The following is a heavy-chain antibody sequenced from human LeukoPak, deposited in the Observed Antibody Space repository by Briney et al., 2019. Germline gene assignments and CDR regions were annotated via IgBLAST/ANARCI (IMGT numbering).Heavy chain of an antibody. CDR1: GYTFNSYD. V-gene: IGHV1-8*03. CDR2: INPKSGNT. CDR3: ARAPAWGYSSPYYFDY. D-gene: IGHD5-18*01. J-gene: IGHJ4*02. Sequence: ASVKVSCKGSGYTFNSYDINWVRQATGQGLEWMGWINPKSGNTGYAQEFQGRVTITRNTATSTAYMELGSLRSEDTAVYYCARAPAWGYSSPYYFDYWGQGTLVTVSS.